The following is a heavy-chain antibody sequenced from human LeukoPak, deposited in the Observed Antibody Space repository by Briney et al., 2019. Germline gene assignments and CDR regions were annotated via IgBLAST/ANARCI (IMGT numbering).Heavy chain of an antibody. CDR1: GFTFSSYG. J-gene: IGHJ1*01. V-gene: IGHV3-30*18. CDR2: ISYGGSNK. Sequence: GGSLSLSCAACGFTFSSYGMQWVRQAPSEGLEWVAIISYGGSNKYYADSVKGRSTISRDNSKHTLYLQMNSLRAEDTAVYYCAEDPGDYGFVGYFQHWGQGTLVTVSS. CDR3: AEDPGDYGFVGYFQH. D-gene: IGHD4-17*01.